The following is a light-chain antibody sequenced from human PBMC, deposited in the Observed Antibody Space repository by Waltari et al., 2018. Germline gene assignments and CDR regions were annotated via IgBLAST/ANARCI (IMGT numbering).Light chain of an antibody. Sequence: SYALTQPPSVSVSPGPTASITCSAAKLGDKYACWYPQKPGQSPVLVIYQDSKRPSGTPERFAGSNSGNTATLTISGTQAMDEADYYCQAWDSSTVVFGGGTKLTVL. V-gene: IGLV3-1*01. CDR2: QDS. CDR1: KLGDKY. CDR3: QAWDSSTVV. J-gene: IGLJ2*01.